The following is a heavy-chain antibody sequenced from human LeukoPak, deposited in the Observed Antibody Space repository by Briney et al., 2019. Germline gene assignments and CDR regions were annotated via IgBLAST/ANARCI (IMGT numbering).Heavy chain of an antibody. CDR2: IKQDGSEK. V-gene: IGHV3-7*01. J-gene: IGHJ4*02. CDR3: ARVGLLWFGESPGLDY. D-gene: IGHD3-10*01. Sequence: GGSLRLSCAASGFTFSCYWMTWVRQAPGKGLEWVANIKQDGSEKYYVDSVKGRFTISRDNAENSLYLQMNSLRAEDTAVYYCARVGLLWFGESPGLDYWGQGTLVTVSS. CDR1: GFTFSCYW.